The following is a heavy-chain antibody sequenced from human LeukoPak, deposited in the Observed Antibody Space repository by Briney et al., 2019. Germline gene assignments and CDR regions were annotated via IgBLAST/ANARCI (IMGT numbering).Heavy chain of an antibody. V-gene: IGHV1-46*01. Sequence: GASVKVSCKASGYTFTSYYMHWVRQAPGQGLEWMGLINPSGGSTSYAQKFQGRVTMTRDMSTSTVYMELSSLRSENTAVYYCARTIAARPRSYYYYMGVWGKGTTVTVSS. CDR1: GYTFTSYY. CDR3: ARTIAARPRSYYYYMGV. J-gene: IGHJ6*03. D-gene: IGHD6-6*01. CDR2: INPSGGST.